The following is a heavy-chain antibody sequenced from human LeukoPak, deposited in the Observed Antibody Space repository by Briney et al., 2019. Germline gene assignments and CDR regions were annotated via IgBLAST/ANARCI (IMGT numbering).Heavy chain of an antibody. V-gene: IGHV1-24*01. D-gene: IGHD3-22*01. Sequence: ASVKVSCKVSGYTLTELSMHWVRQAPGKGLEWMGGFDPEDGETIYAQKFQGRVTMTEDTSTDTAYMELSSLRSEDTAVYYCATGLDYYDSSGYGYWGRGTLVTVSS. CDR3: ATGLDYYDSSGYGY. J-gene: IGHJ4*02. CDR2: FDPEDGET. CDR1: GYTLTELS.